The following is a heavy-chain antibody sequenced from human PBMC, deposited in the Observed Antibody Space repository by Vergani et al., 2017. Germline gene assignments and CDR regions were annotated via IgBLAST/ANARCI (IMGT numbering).Heavy chain of an antibody. D-gene: IGHD6-19*01. V-gene: IGHV3-23*01. CDR3: AKDVGYSSGWYLFQH. J-gene: IGHJ1*01. CDR1: GFTFSSYA. Sequence: EVQLLESGGGLVQPGGSLRLSCAASGFTFSSYAMSWVRQAPGKGLEWVSAISGSGGSTYYADSVKGRFTTSRDNSKNTLYLQMNSLRAEDTAVYYCAKDVGYSSGWYLFQHWGQGTLVTVSS. CDR2: ISGSGGST.